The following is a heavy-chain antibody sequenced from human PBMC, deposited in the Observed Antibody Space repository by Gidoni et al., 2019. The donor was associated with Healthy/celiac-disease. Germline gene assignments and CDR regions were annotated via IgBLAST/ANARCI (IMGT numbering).Heavy chain of an antibody. CDR2: FSGSGGST. V-gene: IGHV3-23*01. Sequence: EVQLLESGGGLVQPGGSLRLSCAASGFTFSSYAMSWVRQAPGKGLEWVSAFSGSGGSTYYADSVKGRFTISRDNSKNTLYLQMNSLRAEDTAVYYCAKGWSLIVVEPDFDYWGQGTLVTVSS. D-gene: IGHD3-22*01. CDR3: AKGWSLIVVEPDFDY. CDR1: GFTFSSYA. J-gene: IGHJ4*02.